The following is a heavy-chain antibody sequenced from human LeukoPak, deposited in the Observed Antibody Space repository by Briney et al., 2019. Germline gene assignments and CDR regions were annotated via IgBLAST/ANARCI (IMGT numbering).Heavy chain of an antibody. J-gene: IGHJ1*01. Sequence: GGSLRLSCAASGFTFSSYWMSWVRQAPGKGLEWVSNIKQDGSEKYYVDSVKGRFTISRDNAKTSLYLQMNSLRAEDTAVYYCARESTLRGFEYFQHWGQGTLVTVSS. CDR1: GFTFSSYW. D-gene: IGHD4-17*01. CDR3: ARESTLRGFEYFQH. V-gene: IGHV3-7*01. CDR2: IKQDGSEK.